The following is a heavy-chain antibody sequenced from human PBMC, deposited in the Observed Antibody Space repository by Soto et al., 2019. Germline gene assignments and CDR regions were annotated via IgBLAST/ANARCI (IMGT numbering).Heavy chain of an antibody. Sequence: QLQLQESGPGLVRPSETLSLTCTVSGGSISSSSYYWGWIRQPPGKGLKWIGSIYYSGTAYYNPSLKSRVTMSVDTSKNQFSLKLSSVTAADTAVYYCARRGEVATFDYWGQGTLVTVSS. CDR3: ARRGEVATFDY. D-gene: IGHD5-12*01. V-gene: IGHV4-39*01. CDR1: GGSISSSSYY. J-gene: IGHJ4*02. CDR2: IYYSGTA.